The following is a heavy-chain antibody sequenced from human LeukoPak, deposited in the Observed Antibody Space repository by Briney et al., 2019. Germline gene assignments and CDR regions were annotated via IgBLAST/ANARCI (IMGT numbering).Heavy chain of an antibody. CDR3: ARVGMATMNFDY. J-gene: IGHJ4*02. CDR1: GGSISSGDYY. V-gene: IGHV4-30-4*01. Sequence: PSQTLSLTCTVSGGSISSGDYYWSWIRQPPGTGLEWIGYIYYSGSTYYNPSLKSRVTISADTSKNQFSLKLSSVTAADTAVYYCARVGMATMNFDYWGQGTLVNVSS. CDR2: IYYSGST. D-gene: IGHD5-24*01.